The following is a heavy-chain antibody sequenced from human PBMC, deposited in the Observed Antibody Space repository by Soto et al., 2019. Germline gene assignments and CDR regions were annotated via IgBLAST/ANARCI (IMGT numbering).Heavy chain of an antibody. CDR3: ARGRLFYSSSCKQDDFEI. CDR1: GGSFSGYY. J-gene: IGHJ3*02. Sequence: SETLSLTCAVYGGSFSGYYWSWIRQPPGKGLEWIGEINHSGSTNYNPSLKSRVTISVDTSKNQFSLKLSSVTAADTAVYYCARGRLFYSSSCKQDDFEIWGQGTMVTVSS. D-gene: IGHD6-13*01. V-gene: IGHV4-34*01. CDR2: INHSGST.